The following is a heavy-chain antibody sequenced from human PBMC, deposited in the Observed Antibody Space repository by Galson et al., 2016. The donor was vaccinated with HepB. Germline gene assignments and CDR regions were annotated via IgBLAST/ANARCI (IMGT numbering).Heavy chain of an antibody. CDR1: GFTVSSVY. CDR2: IYRGGDT. Sequence: SLRLSCAASGFTVSSVYMTWVRQAPGKGLEWVSVIYRGGDTYYADSVKGRFTISRDNAKNTVYLQMNSLGDEDTAVYYCARDKRERWLQSQTLYGMDVWGQGTSVIVSS. J-gene: IGHJ6*02. D-gene: IGHD5-24*01. CDR3: ARDKRERWLQSQTLYGMDV. V-gene: IGHV3-53*01.